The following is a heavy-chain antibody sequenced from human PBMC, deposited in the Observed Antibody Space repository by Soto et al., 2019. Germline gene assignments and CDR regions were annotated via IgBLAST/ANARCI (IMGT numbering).Heavy chain of an antibody. V-gene: IGHV4-39*01. CDR1: GGSFGSSAYY. CDR2: INSSGST. CDR3: SRRAPEGFDP. J-gene: IGHJ5*02. Sequence: SETLSLTCTVSGGSFGSSAYYWGWIRRAPGKGLEWIGSINSSGSTFSNPSLKSRVTLSVDTSKNQFSLKLTSVTAADTAPYYCSRRAPEGFDPWGQGTLVTVSS.